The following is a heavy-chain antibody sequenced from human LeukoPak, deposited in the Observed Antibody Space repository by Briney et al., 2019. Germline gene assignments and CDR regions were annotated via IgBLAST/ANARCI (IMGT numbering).Heavy chain of an antibody. CDR1: GFVSSNYW. CDR2: IHSDGTIT. D-gene: IGHD6-19*01. CDR3: ARGAVAASYYFDS. J-gene: IGHJ4*02. Sequence: PGGSLRLSCAASGFVSSNYWMHWVRQAPGKGLVWVSRIHSDGTITNYADAVKGRLTISRDNAKNTLYLQVSSLTAEDTAIYYCARGAVAASYYFDSWGQGTLVTVSS. V-gene: IGHV3-74*01.